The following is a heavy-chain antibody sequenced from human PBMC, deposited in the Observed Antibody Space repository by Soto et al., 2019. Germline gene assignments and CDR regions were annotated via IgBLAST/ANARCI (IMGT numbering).Heavy chain of an antibody. J-gene: IGHJ4*02. D-gene: IGHD1-1*01. V-gene: IGHV4-4*07. CDR3: ARESRSELGTVEY. CDR2: IYASGTT. Sequence: QVRLQESGPGLVKPSETLSLTCTVSGASISNYYWSWIRQPAGKGLECLGRIYASGTTTYNPSLRSRVTMSVDTSKNQFSLNLNSVTAADTAVYYCARESRSELGTVEYWGQGTLVIGSS. CDR1: GASISNYY.